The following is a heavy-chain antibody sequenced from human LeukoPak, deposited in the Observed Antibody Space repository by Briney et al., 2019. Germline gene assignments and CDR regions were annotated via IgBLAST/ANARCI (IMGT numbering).Heavy chain of an antibody. J-gene: IGHJ4*02. Sequence: PGGSLRLSCAASGFTVSSNYMSWVRQAPGKGLEWVSVIYSGGSTYYADSVKGRFTISRDNSKNTLYLQMNSLRAEDTAVYYCAREASIAAAGLYYFDYWGQGTLVTVSS. CDR1: GFTVSSNY. D-gene: IGHD6-13*01. V-gene: IGHV3-66*01. CDR3: AREASIAAAGLYYFDY. CDR2: IYSGGST.